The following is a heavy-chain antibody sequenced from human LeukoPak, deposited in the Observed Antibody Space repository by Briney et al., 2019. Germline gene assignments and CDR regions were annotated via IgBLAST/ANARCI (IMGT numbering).Heavy chain of an antibody. CDR2: ISDTSRYI. V-gene: IGHV3-21*01. CDR1: GFRFSGYS. J-gene: IGHJ4*02. CDR3: ARDEAGCSGGSCYIPVDY. D-gene: IGHD2-15*01. Sequence: PGGSLRLSCAASGFRFSGYSMNWVRQSPGKGLEWVSSISDTSRYIYYADSVKGRFIISRDNAKNSLYLQMNSLRADDTAVYYCARDEAGCSGGSCYIPVDYWGQGTLVTVSS.